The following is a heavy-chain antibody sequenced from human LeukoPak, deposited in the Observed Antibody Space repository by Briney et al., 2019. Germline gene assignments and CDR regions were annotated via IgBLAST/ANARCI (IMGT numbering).Heavy chain of an antibody. CDR2: FHPEDGET. D-gene: IGHD5-24*01. Sequence: GASVKVSCKVSGYTVTELSMHWVRQSPGKGLEWMGGFHPEDGETIYAQKFQGRVTMTEDTSTDTAYMELSSLRSEDTAVYYCARDNSVRDEAWWFNPWGQGTLVTVSS. CDR3: ARDNSVRDEAWWFNP. J-gene: IGHJ5*02. CDR1: GYTVTELS. V-gene: IGHV1-24*01.